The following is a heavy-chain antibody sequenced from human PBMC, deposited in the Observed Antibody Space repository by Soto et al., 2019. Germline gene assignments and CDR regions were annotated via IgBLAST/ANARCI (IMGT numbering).Heavy chain of an antibody. V-gene: IGHV1-45*02. CDR3: AGEGSYETLSGNSHIFD. CDR1: GHPLSYRY. CDR2: MRPLIGDT. Sequence: QVPLVQSGAEVKQTGSSVKISCKTFGHPLSYRYLHWFRQAPGQAFEWMGRMRPLIGDTNNAQKVHDRLTLTRDRPMTTAYMELRSLTSDDTAIYYCAGEGSYETLSGNSHIFDWGQGTLVSVSS. J-gene: IGHJ4*02. D-gene: IGHD3-9*01.